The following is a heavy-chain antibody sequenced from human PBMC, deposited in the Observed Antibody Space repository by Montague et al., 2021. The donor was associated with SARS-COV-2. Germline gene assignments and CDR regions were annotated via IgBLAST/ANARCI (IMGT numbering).Heavy chain of an antibody. J-gene: IGHJ4*02. Sequence: SETLSLTCTVSGDFISYFYWNWIRQPAGNGLEWIGGIYYSGSTYYNPSLKSRVAISVDTSKNQFSLKLSSVTAADTAVYYCARHERQWLRLYPYYFDYWGQGTLVTVSS. CDR1: GDFISYFY. CDR3: ARHERQWLRLYPYYFDY. D-gene: IGHD5-12*01. CDR2: IYYSGST. V-gene: IGHV4-59*05.